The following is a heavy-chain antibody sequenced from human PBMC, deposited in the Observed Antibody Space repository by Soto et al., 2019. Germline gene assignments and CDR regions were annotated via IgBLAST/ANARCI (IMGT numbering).Heavy chain of an antibody. CDR2: IKSKTDGGTT. D-gene: IGHD2-15*01. CDR1: GFTFSNAW. J-gene: IGHJ2*01. Sequence: EVQLVESGGGLVKPGGSLRLSCAASGFTFSNAWMSWVRQAPGKGLEWVGRIKSKTDGGTTDYAAPVKGRFTISRDDSKNKLYRKMTSLKPGDKAVYYCTTEPPSFGGGGSCYLRPRGYFDLWGRATLVTVSS. CDR3: TTEPPSFGGGGSCYLRPRGYFDL. V-gene: IGHV3-15*01.